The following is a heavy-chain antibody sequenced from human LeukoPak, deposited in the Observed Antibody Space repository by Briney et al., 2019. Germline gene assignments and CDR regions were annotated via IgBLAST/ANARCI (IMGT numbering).Heavy chain of an antibody. CDR3: ARDCGSDCSQAFDI. Sequence: PGGSLRLSCAPSGFTVSVTMNWVRQLPGKGLEWVSVIYSDGSTYYADSVKGRFTISRDNSKNTLFLQMNSLRVEDTAVYYCARDCGSDCSQAFDIWGQGTMVTVSS. V-gene: IGHV3-53*01. CDR1: GFTVSVT. CDR2: IYSDGST. J-gene: IGHJ3*02. D-gene: IGHD2-21*02.